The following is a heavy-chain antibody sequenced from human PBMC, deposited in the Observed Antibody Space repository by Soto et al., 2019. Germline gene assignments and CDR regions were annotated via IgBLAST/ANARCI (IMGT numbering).Heavy chain of an antibody. J-gene: IGHJ3*02. V-gene: IGHV1-24*01. CDR2: FDPEDGET. CDR1: GYTLTDLS. Sequence: ASVKVSCKVSGYTLTDLSMHWVRQAPGKGLEWMGGFDPEDGETIYAQKFQGRVTMTEDTSTDTAYMELSSLRSEDTAVYYCATMGYIMITFGGEYAFDIWGQGTMVTVSS. CDR3: ATMGYIMITFGGEYAFDI. D-gene: IGHD3-16*01.